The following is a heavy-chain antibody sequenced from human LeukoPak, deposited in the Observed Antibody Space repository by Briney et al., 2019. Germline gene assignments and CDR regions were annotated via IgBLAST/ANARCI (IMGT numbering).Heavy chain of an antibody. CDR2: ISYDGSNK. Sequence: GGSLRLSCAASGFTFSSYAMHWVRQAPGKGLEWVAVISYDGSNKYYADSVKGRFTISRDNSKNTLYLQMNSLRAEDTAVYYCARPYYYDSSGYPDYWGQGTLVTVSS. CDR1: GFTFSSYA. CDR3: ARPYYYDSSGYPDY. J-gene: IGHJ4*02. V-gene: IGHV3-30-3*01. D-gene: IGHD3-22*01.